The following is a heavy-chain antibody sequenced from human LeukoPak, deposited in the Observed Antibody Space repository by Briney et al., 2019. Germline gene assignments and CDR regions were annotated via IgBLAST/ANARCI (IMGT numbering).Heavy chain of an antibody. CDR3: AKRVAEAGTAAVVDY. Sequence: GGSLRLSCAASGFTFSSYGIHWVRQAPGKGLEWVTFIGYDGRNKYYADSVKGRFTISRDNSKNTLYLQMNSLRAEDTAVYYCAKRVAEAGTAAVVDYWGQGTLVTVSS. J-gene: IGHJ4*02. V-gene: IGHV3-30*02. D-gene: IGHD6-19*01. CDR2: IGYDGRNK. CDR1: GFTFSSYG.